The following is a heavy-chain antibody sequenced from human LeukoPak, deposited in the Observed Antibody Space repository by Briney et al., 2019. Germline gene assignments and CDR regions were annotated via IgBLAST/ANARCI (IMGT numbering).Heavy chain of an antibody. V-gene: IGHV3-66*02. J-gene: IGHJ4*02. D-gene: IGHD6-19*01. Sequence: GGSLRLSCAASGFTVSSNYMSWVRQAPGKGLECVSVIYSGGSTYYADSVKGRFTISRDNSKNTLYLQMNSLRAEDTAVYYCARDRPLGQWLANLDYWGQGTLVTVSS. CDR1: GFTVSSNY. CDR3: ARDRPLGQWLANLDY. CDR2: IYSGGST.